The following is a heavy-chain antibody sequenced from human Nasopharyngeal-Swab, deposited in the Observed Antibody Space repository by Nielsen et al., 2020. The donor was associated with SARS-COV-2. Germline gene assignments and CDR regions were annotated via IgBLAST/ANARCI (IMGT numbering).Heavy chain of an antibody. CDR3: AKSTGNYYYYYGVEV. D-gene: IGHD3-10*01. J-gene: IGHJ6*02. CDR2: ISWNSANI. V-gene: IGHV3-9*03. Sequence: WIRQPPGKGLEWISGISWNSANIGYADSVKGRFTISRDNAKNSLHLQMNSLRAEDMAVYYCAKSTGNYYYYYGVEVWGQGTTVTVSS.